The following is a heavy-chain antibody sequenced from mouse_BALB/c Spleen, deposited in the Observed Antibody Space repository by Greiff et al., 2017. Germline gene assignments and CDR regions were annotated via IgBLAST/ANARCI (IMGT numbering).Heavy chain of an antibody. V-gene: IGHV5-6*01. J-gene: IGHJ3*01. CDR1: GFTFSSYG. CDR2: ISSGGSYT. CDR3: ARRGDGNYPAWFAY. D-gene: IGHD2-1*01. Sequence: EVQLVESGGDLAKPGGSLKLSCAASGFTFSSYGMSWVRQTPDKRLEWVATISSGGSYTYYPDSVKGRFTISRDNAKNTLYLQMSSLKSEDTAMYYCARRGDGNYPAWFAYWGQGTLVTVSA.